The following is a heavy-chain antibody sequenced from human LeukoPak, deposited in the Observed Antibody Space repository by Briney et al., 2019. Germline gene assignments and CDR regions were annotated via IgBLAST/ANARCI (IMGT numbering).Heavy chain of an antibody. CDR3: ARDLGYCSSTSCYGFFDP. CDR2: INPNSGGT. Sequence: ASVKVSCKASGYTFTGYYMHWVRQAPGQGLEWMGWINPNSGGTNYAQKFQGRVTMTRDTSISTAYMELSRLRSDDTAVYYCARDLGYCSSTSCYGFFDPWGQGTLVTVSS. J-gene: IGHJ5*02. CDR1: GYTFTGYY. D-gene: IGHD2-2*01. V-gene: IGHV1-2*02.